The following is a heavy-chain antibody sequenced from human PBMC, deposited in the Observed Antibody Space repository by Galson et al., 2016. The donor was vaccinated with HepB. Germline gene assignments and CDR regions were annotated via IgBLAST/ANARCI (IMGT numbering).Heavy chain of an antibody. V-gene: IGHV4-61*01. Sequence: ETLSLTCTVSGGSVSSGNYYWSWIRQPPGKGLEWIGYIYYSGSTNYNPSLKSRVTISVDTSKNQFSLKLSSVTAADTAVYYCASGRYYYGSEYWGQGTLVTVSS. J-gene: IGHJ4*02. CDR3: ASGRYYYGSEY. CDR1: GGSVSSGNYY. D-gene: IGHD3-10*01. CDR2: IYYSGST.